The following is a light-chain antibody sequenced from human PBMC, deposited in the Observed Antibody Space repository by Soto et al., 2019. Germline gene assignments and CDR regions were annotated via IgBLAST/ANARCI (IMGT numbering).Light chain of an antibody. CDR2: DVS. Sequence: QSVLTQPASVSGSPGQSITISCTGTSSDIGVYNYVSWYQQHPGKAPKLMIYDVSDRPSGVSNRFSGSKSGNTASLTISGLQAEDEADYYCSSYTSSSAFFGGGTKLTVL. V-gene: IGLV2-14*01. CDR1: SSDIGVYNY. CDR3: SSYTSSSAF. J-gene: IGLJ2*01.